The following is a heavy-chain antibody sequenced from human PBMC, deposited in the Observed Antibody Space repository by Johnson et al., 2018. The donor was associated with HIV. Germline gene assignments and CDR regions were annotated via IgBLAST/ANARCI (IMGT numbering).Heavy chain of an antibody. Sequence: MLLVESGGGLVRPGGSLRLSCAASGFSFRSYWMSWVRQAPGKGLEWVANIKQDGSETFYADSVKGRFIISRDNARNSVFLQMNSLRAEDTAVYYCARDGGIQLWSAFDIWGQGTMVTVSS. CDR3: ARDGGIQLWSAFDI. CDR1: GFSFRSYW. D-gene: IGHD5-18*01. J-gene: IGHJ3*02. CDR2: IKQDGSET. V-gene: IGHV3-7*01.